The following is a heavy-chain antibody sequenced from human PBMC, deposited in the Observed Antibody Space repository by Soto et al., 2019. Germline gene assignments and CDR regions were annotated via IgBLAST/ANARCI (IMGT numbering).Heavy chain of an antibody. V-gene: IGHV3-74*01. CDR2: INSDESNR. CDR1: GFTFSLYW. J-gene: IGHJ4*02. Sequence: PGGSLRLSCAASGFTFSLYWMHWVRQAPGKGLVWVSRINSDESNRNYADSVKGRFTISRDNAKNTLYLQMNSLRAEDTAVYYCARSGSPFDYWGQGTLVTVSS. D-gene: IGHD1-26*01. CDR3: ARSGSPFDY.